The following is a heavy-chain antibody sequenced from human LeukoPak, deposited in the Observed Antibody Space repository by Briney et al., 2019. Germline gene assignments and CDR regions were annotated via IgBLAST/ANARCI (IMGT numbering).Heavy chain of an antibody. CDR2: IYYSGST. Sequence: SETLSLTCTVSGGSISSYYWSWIRQPPGKGLEWIGYIYYSGSTNYNPSLKSRVTISVDTSKNQFSLKLSSVTAADTAVYYCARLRSSHSWFDPWGQGTLVTVSS. CDR1: GGSISSYY. J-gene: IGHJ5*02. CDR3: ARLRSSHSWFDP. V-gene: IGHV4-59*08. D-gene: IGHD3-16*01.